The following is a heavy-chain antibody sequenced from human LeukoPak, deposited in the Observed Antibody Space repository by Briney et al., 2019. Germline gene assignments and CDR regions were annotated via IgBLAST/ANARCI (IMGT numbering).Heavy chain of an antibody. CDR1: GYSFTSYW. J-gene: IGHJ3*02. V-gene: IGHV5-51*01. CDR3: ARHVGVGAPLEAFDI. CDR2: IYPGGSDT. Sequence: GESLKISCKGSGYSFTSYWIGWVRQMPGKGLEWMGIIYPGGSDTRYSPSFQGQVTISADKSISTAYLQWSSLKASDTAMYYCARHVGVGAPLEAFDIWGQGTMVTVSS. D-gene: IGHD1-26*01.